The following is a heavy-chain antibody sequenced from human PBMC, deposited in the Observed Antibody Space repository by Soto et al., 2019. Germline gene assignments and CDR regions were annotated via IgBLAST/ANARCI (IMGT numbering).Heavy chain of an antibody. CDR1: GCTFSNYA. D-gene: IGHD3-22*01. V-gene: IGHV1-69*13. Sequence: SVKVSCKASGCTFSNYAISWVRQAPGQGLEWMGGIIPIFGTANYAQKFQGRVTITADESTSTAYMELSSLRSEDTAVYYCAGGRYDSSGYIPPDHDYWGQGTLVTVSS. CDR3: AGGRYDSSGYIPPDHDY. J-gene: IGHJ4*02. CDR2: IIPIFGTA.